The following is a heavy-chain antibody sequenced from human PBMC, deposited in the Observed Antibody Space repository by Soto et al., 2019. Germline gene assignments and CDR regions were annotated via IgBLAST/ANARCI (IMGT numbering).Heavy chain of an antibody. J-gene: IGHJ3*01. CDR1: GGTFTTYT. CDR3: ARRLDVRADAAFDV. D-gene: IGHD3-10*02. Sequence: QVQLVQSGAEVRKPGSSVKVSCKTSGGTFTTYTIYWVRQAPGQGLEWMGRVIPLFGTTKYAQNFQDRVTITAEESTSTAYLELSILRSEDTAVYYCARRLDVRADAAFDVWGEGTAVTVSA. CDR2: VIPLFGTT. V-gene: IGHV1-69*18.